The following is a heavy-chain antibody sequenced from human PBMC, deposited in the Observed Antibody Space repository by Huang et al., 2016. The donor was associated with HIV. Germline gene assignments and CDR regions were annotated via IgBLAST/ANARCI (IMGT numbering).Heavy chain of an antibody. V-gene: IGHV4-30-2*01. D-gene: IGHD2-15*01. CDR1: GDSITSPGNS. CDR2: IHHSGST. CDR3: ARGLLPDY. Sequence: QLQLQESGSGLVKPSQTLSLTCAVTGDSITSPGNSWSWIRQPPGKGLEWIGYIHHSGSTSYSPSLKSRVTISIDRSKNQFSLNLRSRTAADTAVYYCARGLLPDYWGQGTLVTVSS. J-gene: IGHJ4*02.